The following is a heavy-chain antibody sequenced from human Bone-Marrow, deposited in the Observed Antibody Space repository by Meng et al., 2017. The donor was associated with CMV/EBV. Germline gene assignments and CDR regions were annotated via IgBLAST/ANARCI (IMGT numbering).Heavy chain of an antibody. J-gene: IGHJ6*01. CDR1: GFTFDDYA. D-gene: IGHD5-18*01. Sequence: SLKISCAASGFTFDDYAMHWVRQAPGKGLEWVSGISWNSGSIGYADSVKGRFTISRDNAKNTLYVQMNSLRAEDTAVYYCAREWGVGGYSYGPRSYYYYGMDVWGQGTTVTVSS. CDR2: ISWNSGSI. CDR3: AREWGVGGYSYGPRSYYYYGMDV. V-gene: IGHV3-9*01.